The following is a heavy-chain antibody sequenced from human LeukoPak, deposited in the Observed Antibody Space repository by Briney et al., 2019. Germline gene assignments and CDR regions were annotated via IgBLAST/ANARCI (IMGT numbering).Heavy chain of an antibody. Sequence: SVKVSCKASGGTFSSYAISWVRQAPGQGLEWMGGIIPIFGTANYAQKFQGRVTITADESTSTAYMELSSLRSEDTAVYYCAREYCSGGSCYSEFDYWGQGTLVIVSS. D-gene: IGHD2-15*01. J-gene: IGHJ4*02. V-gene: IGHV1-69*13. CDR1: GGTFSSYA. CDR2: IIPIFGTA. CDR3: AREYCSGGSCYSEFDY.